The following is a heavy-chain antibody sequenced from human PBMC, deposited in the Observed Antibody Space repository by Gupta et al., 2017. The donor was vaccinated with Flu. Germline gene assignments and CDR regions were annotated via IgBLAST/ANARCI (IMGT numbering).Heavy chain of an antibody. CDR1: GDSVSSITYY. CDR3: ARLGTAGYTGRMAY. Sequence: LQLQESGPGLVKPSATLSLTCTVSGDSVSSITYYWGWIRQPPGKGLEWIGTISYSGSTYSTPSLKNRVTISLDTSKNQFSLKLSSVTAADTAVYYCARLGTAGYTGRMAYWGQGTLGTVSS. D-gene: IGHD2-21*02. J-gene: IGHJ4*02. V-gene: IGHV4-39*01. CDR2: ISYSGST.